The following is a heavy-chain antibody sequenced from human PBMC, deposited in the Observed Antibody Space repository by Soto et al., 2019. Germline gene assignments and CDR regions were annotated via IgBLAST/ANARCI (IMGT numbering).Heavy chain of an antibody. V-gene: IGHV4-34*01. CDR1: GGSFRGYS. Sequence: HVQLQQWGAGLLKPSETLSLTCVVSGGSFRGYSCNWIRQSPETGLEWIGVINYRGITSYNPSLRSRVTISLDTSTNRFSLTLTSVTAADPAIYYCARAPLDDYGNYYDGMDVWGQGTT. CDR3: ARAPLDDYGNYYDGMDV. CDR2: INYRGIT. D-gene: IGHD4-17*01. J-gene: IGHJ6*02.